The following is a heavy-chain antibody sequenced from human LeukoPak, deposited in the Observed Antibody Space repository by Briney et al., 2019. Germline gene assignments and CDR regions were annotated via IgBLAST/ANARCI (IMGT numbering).Heavy chain of an antibody. D-gene: IGHD2-2*01. CDR3: ARAKTRFQIPRGIVVVPAATDFDY. Sequence: SQTLSLTCAISGDSVSSNSAAWNWIRQSPSRGLEWLGRTYYRSKWYNDYAVSVKSRMTINPDTSKNQFSLQLNSVTPEDTAVYYCARAKTRFQIPRGIVVVPAATDFDYWGQGTLVTVSS. CDR1: GDSVSSNSAA. V-gene: IGHV6-1*01. CDR2: TYYRSKWYN. J-gene: IGHJ4*02.